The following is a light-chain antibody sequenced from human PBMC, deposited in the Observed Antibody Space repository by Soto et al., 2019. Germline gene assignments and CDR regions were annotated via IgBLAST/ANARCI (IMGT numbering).Light chain of an antibody. V-gene: IGKV1-5*03. CDR2: RAS. J-gene: IGKJ3*01. Sequence: DIQMTQSPSTLSASVRDRVTITCRASQSISTWLAWYQHKPGKAPNLLISRASSLESGVPSRFSGSGSGTEFTLTISSLQPDDFATYYCQQYDSFPFTFGPGTKVEIK. CDR1: QSISTW. CDR3: QQYDSFPFT.